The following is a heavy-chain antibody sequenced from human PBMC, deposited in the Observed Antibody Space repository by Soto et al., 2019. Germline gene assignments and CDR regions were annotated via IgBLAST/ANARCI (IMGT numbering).Heavy chain of an antibody. CDR2: ISSSSSYI. D-gene: IGHD6-6*01. Sequence: PGGSLRLSCAASGFTFSSYSMNWVRQAPGKGLEWVSSISSSSSYIYYADSVKGRFTISRDNAKNSLYLQMNSLRAEDTAVYHCARDSVRVAARRSTHYYYYYMDVWGKGTTVTVSS. V-gene: IGHV3-21*01. CDR3: ARDSVRVAARRSTHYYYYYMDV. CDR1: GFTFSSYS. J-gene: IGHJ6*03.